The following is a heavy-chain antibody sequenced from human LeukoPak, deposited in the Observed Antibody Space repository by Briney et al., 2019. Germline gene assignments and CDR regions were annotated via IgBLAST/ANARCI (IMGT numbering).Heavy chain of an antibody. CDR2: ISSSSSYI. CDR3: AREDCSSTSCYLAAFDI. V-gene: IGHV3-21*01. Sequence: GGSLSLSCPASGFTFSNYSMNWVRQPPGKGLEWVSSISSSSSYIYYADSVKGPVTISRDNAKNSLYLQMNSLRAEDTAVYYCAREDCSSTSCYLAAFDIWGQGTMVTVSS. CDR1: GFTFSNYS. J-gene: IGHJ3*02. D-gene: IGHD2-2*01.